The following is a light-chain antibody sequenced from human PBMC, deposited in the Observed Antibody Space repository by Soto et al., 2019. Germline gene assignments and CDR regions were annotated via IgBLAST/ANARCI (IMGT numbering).Light chain of an antibody. CDR1: QSITNY. V-gene: IGKV1-39*01. J-gene: IGKJ2*02. CDR2: AAS. Sequence: DIQMTQSPSSLSASVGDRVTITCRASQSITNYLTWYQQKPGKAPKLLIYAASSLKSGVPSRFSGSGSGTDFTLSISSLQPEDFATYYCQQSYGTPGTFGQGTKLEIK. CDR3: QQSYGTPGT.